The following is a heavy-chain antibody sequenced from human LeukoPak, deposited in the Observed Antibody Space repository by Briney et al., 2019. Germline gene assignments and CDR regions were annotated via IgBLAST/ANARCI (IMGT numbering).Heavy chain of an antibody. D-gene: IGHD3-22*01. CDR3: ARYYYDSSGYYYKDY. Sequence: PGGSLRLSCAASGFTVSRNYMNWVRQAPGKGLEWVSIIYSGGRTYYADPVKGRFTISRDNAKNSLYLQMNSLRAEDTAMYYCARYYYDSSGYYYKDYWGQGTLVTVSS. J-gene: IGHJ4*02. V-gene: IGHV3-53*01. CDR1: GFTVSRNY. CDR2: IYSGGRT.